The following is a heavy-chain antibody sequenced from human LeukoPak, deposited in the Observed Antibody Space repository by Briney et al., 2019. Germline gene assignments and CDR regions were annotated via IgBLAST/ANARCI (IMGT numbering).Heavy chain of an antibody. Sequence: ASVKVSCKASGYTFTGYYMHWVRQAPGQGLEWMGWINPNSGGTNYAQKFQGRVTMTRDTSISTAYMELSRLRSDDTAVYYCARDPHRIAARPMLGKYFQHWGQGTLVTVSS. CDR1: GYTFTGYY. D-gene: IGHD6-6*01. CDR3: ARDPHRIAARPMLGKYFQH. V-gene: IGHV1-2*02. CDR2: INPNSGGT. J-gene: IGHJ1*01.